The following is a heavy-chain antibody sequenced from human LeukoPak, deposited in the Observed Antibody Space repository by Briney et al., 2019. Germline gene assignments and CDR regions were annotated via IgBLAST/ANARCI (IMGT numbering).Heavy chain of an antibody. D-gene: IGHD5-18*01. CDR1: GYTLTELS. J-gene: IGHJ3*02. CDR3: ATSERDTAMVGGAFDI. Sequence: ASVKVSCKVSGYTLTELSMHWVRRAPGKGLEWMGGFDPEDGETIYAQKFQGRVTMTEDTSTDTAYMELSSLRSEDTAVYYCATSERDTAMVGGAFDIWGQGTMVTVSS. CDR2: FDPEDGET. V-gene: IGHV1-24*01.